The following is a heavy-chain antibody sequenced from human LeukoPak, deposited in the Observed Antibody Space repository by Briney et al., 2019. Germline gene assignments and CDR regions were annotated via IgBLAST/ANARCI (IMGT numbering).Heavy chain of an antibody. CDR3: AKDEAYYDFWSSGRYYYYMDV. D-gene: IGHD3-3*01. V-gene: IGHV3-23*01. CDR2: ISGSGDST. Sequence: GGSLRLSFAASGFTFSRDVMNWVRQAPGKGLEWVSAISGSGDSTYYADSVKGRFTISRDNSKNMLYLQMNSLRVEDTAVYYCAKDEAYYDFWSSGRYYYYMDVWGEGTTVTVS. CDR1: GFTFSRDV. J-gene: IGHJ6*03.